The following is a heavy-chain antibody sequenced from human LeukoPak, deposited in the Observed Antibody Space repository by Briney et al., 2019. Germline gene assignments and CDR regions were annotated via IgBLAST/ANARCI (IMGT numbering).Heavy chain of an antibody. CDR3: ARGRSPTGY. CDR2: INHSGST. Sequence: PSETLSLTCAVYGGSFSGYYWSWIRQPPGKGLEWIGEINHSGSTNYNPSLKSRVTISVDTSKNQFSLKLSSVTAADTAVYYCARGRSPTGYWGQGTLVTVSS. CDR1: GGSFSGYY. J-gene: IGHJ4*02. V-gene: IGHV4-34*01.